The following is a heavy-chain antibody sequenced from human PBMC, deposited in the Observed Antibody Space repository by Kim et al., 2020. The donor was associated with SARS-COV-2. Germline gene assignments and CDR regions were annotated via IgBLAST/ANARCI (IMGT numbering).Heavy chain of an antibody. CDR3: TRVVVSVTPEVTFDI. Sequence: GGSLRLSCVASGFTFSDHYMDWVRQAPGRGLEWVARSRNKAQSYSTVYAASVKGRFTISRDESQNSLYLQMNSLKTEDTALYYCTRVVVSVTPEVTFDIWGQGTEVTVSS. CDR2: SRNKAQSYST. V-gene: IGHV3-72*01. J-gene: IGHJ3*02. CDR1: GFTFSDHY. D-gene: IGHD2-15*01.